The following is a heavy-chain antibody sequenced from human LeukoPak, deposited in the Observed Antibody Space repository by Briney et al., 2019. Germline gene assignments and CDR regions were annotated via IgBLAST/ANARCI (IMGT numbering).Heavy chain of an antibody. D-gene: IGHD3-16*01. CDR3: AREFYD. CDR1: GITFSSYW. CDR2: IHPDGINT. Sequence: GGSLRLSCAASGITFSSYWMHWVRQAPGKGLVWVSRIHPDGINTYYADSVKGRFTISRDNAKNTLYLQMNSLRAEDTAINYCAREFYDWGQGTLVSVSS. V-gene: IGHV3-74*01. J-gene: IGHJ1*01.